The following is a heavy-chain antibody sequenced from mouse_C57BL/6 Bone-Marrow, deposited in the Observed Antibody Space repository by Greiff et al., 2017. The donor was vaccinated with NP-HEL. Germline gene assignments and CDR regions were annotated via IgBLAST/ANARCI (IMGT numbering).Heavy chain of an antibody. J-gene: IGHJ3*01. CDR2: ISDGGSYT. D-gene: IGHD3-2*02. Sequence: EVQVVESGGGLVKPGGSLKLSCAASGFTFSSYAMSWVRQTPEKRLEWVATISDGGSYTYYPDNVKGRFTISRDNAKNNLYLQMSHLKSEDTAMYYCAREGAAQALFAYWGQGTLVTVSA. V-gene: IGHV5-4*01. CDR3: AREGAAQALFAY. CDR1: GFTFSSYA.